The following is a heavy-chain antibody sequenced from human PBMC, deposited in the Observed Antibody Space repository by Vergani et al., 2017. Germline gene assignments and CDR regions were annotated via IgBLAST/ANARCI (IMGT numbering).Heavy chain of an antibody. CDR3: ASGVLADSSGFTNWFDP. CDR1: GFTFSSYA. J-gene: IGHJ5*02. D-gene: IGHD3-22*01. CDR2: ISGSGGST. V-gene: IGHV3-23*01. Sequence: EVQLLESGGGLVQPGGSLRLSCAASGFTFSSYAMSWVRQAPGKGLEWVSAISGSGGSTYYADSVKGRFTISRDNSKNTLYLQMNSLRAEDTAVYYCASGVLADSSGFTNWFDPWGQGTLVTVSS.